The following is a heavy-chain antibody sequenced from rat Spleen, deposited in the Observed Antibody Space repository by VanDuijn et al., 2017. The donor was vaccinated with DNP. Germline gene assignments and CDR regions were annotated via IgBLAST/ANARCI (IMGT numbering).Heavy chain of an antibody. Sequence: EVQLQESGPGLVKPSQSLSLPCSVTAYSITSNYWAWIRKFPGNKMEWMGYINYSGTTAYNPSIRSRISITRDTSKNQFFLQLNSVTTEDTATSYCARGLNYGGYIYSWYFDFWGPGTMVTVSS. V-gene: IGHV3-1*01. CDR1: AYSITSNY. CDR3: ARGLNYGGYIYSWYFDF. CDR2: INYSGTT. J-gene: IGHJ1*01. D-gene: IGHD1-11*01.